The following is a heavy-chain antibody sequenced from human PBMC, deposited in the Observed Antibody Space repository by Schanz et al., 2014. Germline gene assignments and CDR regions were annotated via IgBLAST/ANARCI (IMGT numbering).Heavy chain of an antibody. D-gene: IGHD3-22*01. Sequence: VQLVESGGGLVQPGGSLRLSCAASGFTVSNNYMSWVRQAPGRGLEWVAVISYHGSERYYADSVKGRFTISRDNSKNTLYLQMNSLRTEDTAVYFCAKSYDTSGYSGFDYWGQGTLVTVSS. V-gene: IGHV3-30*18. J-gene: IGHJ4*02. CDR2: ISYHGSER. CDR1: GFTVSNNY. CDR3: AKSYDTSGYSGFDY.